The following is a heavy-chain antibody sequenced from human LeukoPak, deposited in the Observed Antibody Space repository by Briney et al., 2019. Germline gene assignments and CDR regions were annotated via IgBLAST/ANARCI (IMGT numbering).Heavy chain of an antibody. J-gene: IGHJ3*02. Sequence: SETLSLTCTVSGGSISNGTSYWTWIRQPAGKGLEWIGYIYYSGSTNYNPSLKTRVTISVDTSKNQFSLKLSSVTAADTAVYYCARGGWDAFDIWGQGTMVTVSS. CDR3: ARGGWDAFDI. CDR1: GGSISNGTSY. CDR2: IYYSGST. D-gene: IGHD3-22*01. V-gene: IGHV4-61*10.